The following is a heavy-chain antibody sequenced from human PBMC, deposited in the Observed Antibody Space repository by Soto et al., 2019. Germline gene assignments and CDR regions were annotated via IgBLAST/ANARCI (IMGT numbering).Heavy chain of an antibody. D-gene: IGHD4-17*01. CDR2: IYYSGST. Sequence: SETLSLTCTVSGGSISSYYWSWIRQPPGKGLEWIGYIYYSGSTNYNPSLKSRVTISVDTSKNQFSLKLSSVTAADTAVYYCARHHERDYGDYVRGFDYWGQGTLVTVSS. V-gene: IGHV4-59*08. J-gene: IGHJ4*02. CDR1: GGSISSYY. CDR3: ARHHERDYGDYVRGFDY.